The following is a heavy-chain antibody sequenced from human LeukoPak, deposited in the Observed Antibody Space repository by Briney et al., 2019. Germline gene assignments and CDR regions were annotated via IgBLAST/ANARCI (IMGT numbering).Heavy chain of an antibody. CDR3: ARDFPRDWFDP. CDR1: GGSISSYY. Sequence: RPSETLSLTCTVSGGSISSYYWSWIRQPPGKGLEWIGYIYYSGSTNYNPSPKSRVTISVDTSKNQFSLKLSSVTAADTAVYYCARDFPRDWFDPWGQGTLVTVSS. CDR2: IYYSGST. J-gene: IGHJ5*02. V-gene: IGHV4-59*12.